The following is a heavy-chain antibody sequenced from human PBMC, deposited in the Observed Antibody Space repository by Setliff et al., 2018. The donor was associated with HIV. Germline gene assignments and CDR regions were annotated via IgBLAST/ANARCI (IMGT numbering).Heavy chain of an antibody. CDR3: ARGLMGATTNGFFDS. CDR1: GGSFSGYY. CDR2: INHSGST. D-gene: IGHD1-26*01. J-gene: IGHJ4*02. V-gene: IGHV4-34*01. Sequence: SETLSLTCAVYGGSFSGYYWSWIRQPPGKGLEWIGEINHSGSTSYNPSLKSRVTISVDTSKKQFSLKLSSVTAADTAVYYCARGLMGATTNGFFDSWGEGTLVTVSS.